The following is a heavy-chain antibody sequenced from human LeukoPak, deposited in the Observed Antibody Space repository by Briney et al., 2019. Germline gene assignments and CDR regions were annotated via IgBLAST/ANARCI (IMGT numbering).Heavy chain of an antibody. Sequence: SVKVSCKASGGTFSSYAISWVRQAPGQGLEWMGGIIPIFGTANYAQKFQGRVTITADESTSTAYMELSSLRSEDTAVYYCARDVEVGATGYFDYWGQGTLVTVSS. D-gene: IGHD1-26*01. V-gene: IGHV1-69*13. CDR1: GGTFSSYA. CDR3: ARDVEVGATGYFDY. J-gene: IGHJ4*02. CDR2: IIPIFGTA.